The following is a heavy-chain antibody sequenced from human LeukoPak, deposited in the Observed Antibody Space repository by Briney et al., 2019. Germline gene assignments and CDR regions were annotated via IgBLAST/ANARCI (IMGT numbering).Heavy chain of an antibody. CDR3: ARVTQGSSWPYYFDY. D-gene: IGHD6-13*01. V-gene: IGHV1-69*04. CDR1: GGTFSTYA. J-gene: IGHJ4*02. CDR2: IVPILGTA. Sequence: SVKVSCKASGGTFSTYAISWVRQAPGQGLEWVGRIVPILGTANYAQNFQGRVTITADRSTTTAYMELSSLRSEDTAVYYCARVTQGSSWPYYFDYWGQGTLVTVSS.